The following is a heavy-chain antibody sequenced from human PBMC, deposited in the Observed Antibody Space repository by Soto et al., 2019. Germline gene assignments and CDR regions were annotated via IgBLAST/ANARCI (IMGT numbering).Heavy chain of an antibody. D-gene: IGHD1-26*01. Sequence: WGSLRLSCAASGFTFSIYAMSWFRQAPGKGLEWFSAISGSGGSTYYADSVKGRFTISRDNSKNTLYLQMNSLRAEDTDVYYCAKYPYPWGAFDIWGQGTMVTVSS. CDR3: AKYPYPWGAFDI. V-gene: IGHV3-23*01. CDR2: ISGSGGST. CDR1: GFTFSIYA. J-gene: IGHJ3*02.